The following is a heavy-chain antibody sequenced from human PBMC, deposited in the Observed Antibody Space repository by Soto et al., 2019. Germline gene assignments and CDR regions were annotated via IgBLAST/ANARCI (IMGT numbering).Heavy chain of an antibody. V-gene: IGHV1-69*13. J-gene: IGHJ1*01. CDR2: IIPIFGTA. CDR3: ARNTQYSSSWSPAEYFQH. D-gene: IGHD6-13*01. Sequence: ASVKVSCKASGGTFSSYAISWVRQAPGQGLEWMGGIIPIFGTANYAQKFQGRVTITADESTSTAYMELSSLRSEDTAVYYCARNTQYSSSWSPAEYFQHWGQGTLVTVSS. CDR1: GGTFSSYA.